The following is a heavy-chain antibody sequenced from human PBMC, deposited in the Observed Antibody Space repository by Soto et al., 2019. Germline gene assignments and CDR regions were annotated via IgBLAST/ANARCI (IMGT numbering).Heavy chain of an antibody. D-gene: IGHD4-4*01. CDR3: ARVYSSYYYYLDV. CDR1: GGSFRGYY. J-gene: IGHJ6*03. CDR2: INHSGST. Sequence: SETLSLTCAVYGGSFRGYYWSWIRQPPGKGLEWIGEINHSGSTNYNPSLKSRVTISVDTSKNQFSLKLISVTAAYTAVYYCARVYSSYYYYLDVWDKGTTVTVSS. V-gene: IGHV4-34*01.